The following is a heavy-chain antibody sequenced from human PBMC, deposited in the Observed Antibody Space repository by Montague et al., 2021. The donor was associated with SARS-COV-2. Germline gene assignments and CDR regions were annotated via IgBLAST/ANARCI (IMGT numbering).Heavy chain of an antibody. CDR3: ARKGSGGSALAY. CDR2: FYHTGTT. D-gene: IGHD3-10*01. Sequence: SETLSLTCVVSGDSISTDNWWSWLRPPPGKLLESVGDFYHTGTTYYPPFSKSRASMSVDKTWHLFSLRLTSVTAADTAVYYCARKGSGGSALAYWGQGTLVTVSS. J-gene: IGHJ4*02. CDR1: GDSISTDNW. V-gene: IGHV4-4*02.